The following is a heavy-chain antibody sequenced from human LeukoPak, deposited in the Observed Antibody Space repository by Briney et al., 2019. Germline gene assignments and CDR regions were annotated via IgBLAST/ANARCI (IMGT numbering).Heavy chain of an antibody. V-gene: IGHV6-1*01. Sequence: SQTLSLTCAISGDIVSSNSAAWHWIRQSPSRGLGWLGRTYYRSKWYYDYAVAVKSRISINPDTSNNQFSLQLSSVTPEDTAVYYCARDPVGGSTIFDYWGQGTLVTVSS. J-gene: IGHJ4*02. CDR3: ARDPVGGSTIFDY. D-gene: IGHD1-26*01. CDR2: TYYRSKWYY. CDR1: GDIVSSNSAA.